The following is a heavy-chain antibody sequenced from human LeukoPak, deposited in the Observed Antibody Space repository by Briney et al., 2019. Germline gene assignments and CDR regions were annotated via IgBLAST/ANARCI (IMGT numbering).Heavy chain of an antibody. V-gene: IGHV4-39*02. J-gene: IGHJ5*02. D-gene: IGHD6-13*01. CDR1: GGSISSSSYY. CDR3: AREGLYSPNWFDP. Sequence: SETLSLTCTVSGGSISSSSYYWGWIRQPPGKGLEWIGNIYYIGSTYYNPSLKSRVTISVDTSKNQFSLKLSSVTAADTAVYYCAREGLYSPNWFDPWGQGTLVTVSS. CDR2: IYYIGST.